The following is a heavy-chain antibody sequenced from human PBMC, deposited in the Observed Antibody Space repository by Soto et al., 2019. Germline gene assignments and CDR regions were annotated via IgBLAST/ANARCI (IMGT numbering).Heavy chain of an antibody. J-gene: IGHJ6*03. CDR2: ISAYNGNT. V-gene: IGHV1-18*01. D-gene: IGHD2-21*02. CDR3: ARGTLSRDLRYYYYMDV. CDR1: GYTFTSYG. Sequence: ASVKVCCKASGYTFTSYGISWVRQAPGQGLEWMGWISAYNGNTNYAQKLQGRVTMTTDTSTSTAYMELRSLRSDDTAVYYCARGTLSRDLRYYYYMDVWGKGTTVTVSS.